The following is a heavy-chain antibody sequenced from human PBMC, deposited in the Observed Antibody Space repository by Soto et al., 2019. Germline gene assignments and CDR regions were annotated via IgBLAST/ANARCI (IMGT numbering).Heavy chain of an antibody. J-gene: IGHJ4*02. CDR3: ARGSSGGVVVVAAFVPYFDY. Sequence: GASVKVSCKASGGTFRSFAISWVRQAPGQGLEWMGGIIPLFGTANYAQKFQGRVTITADESTSTVYMELSSLRSEDTAVYYCARGSSGGVVVVAAFVPYFDYWGQGTLVTVSS. D-gene: IGHD2-15*01. CDR2: IIPLFGTA. CDR1: GGTFRSFA. V-gene: IGHV1-69*13.